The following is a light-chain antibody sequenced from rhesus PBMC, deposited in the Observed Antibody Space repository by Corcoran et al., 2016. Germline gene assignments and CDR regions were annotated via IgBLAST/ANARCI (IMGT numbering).Light chain of an antibody. V-gene: IGKV7-13*01. Sequence: DIVLTQSPASLAVSPGQRATVTCRARESDTVVGKNLIHWYQHKPGQPPKLLLHETAKRDTGVPARFRGSGSGTGFTLTITPVEADDGGTYYCLQTKVFPRTFGQGTKVEIK. CDR3: LQTKVFPRT. CDR1: ESDTVVGKNL. J-gene: IGKJ1*01. CDR2: ETA.